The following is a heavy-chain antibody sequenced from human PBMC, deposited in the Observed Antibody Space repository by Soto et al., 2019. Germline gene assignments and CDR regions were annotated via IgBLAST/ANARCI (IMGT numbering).Heavy chain of an antibody. CDR2: IFYNGNT. CDR3: ARHSTGYYYSWFDP. J-gene: IGHJ5*02. V-gene: IGHV4-39*01. D-gene: IGHD3-22*01. CDR1: GGSIDSSTYY. Sequence: QLQLQESGPGLVKPSETLSLTCTVSGGSIDSSTYYWGWIRQPPGKGLEWIGSIFYNGNTFYNPSLKSRITRSVDTSKNQFSPKLSSVTAADTAVYYCARHSTGYYYSWFDPWGQGTLVTVSS.